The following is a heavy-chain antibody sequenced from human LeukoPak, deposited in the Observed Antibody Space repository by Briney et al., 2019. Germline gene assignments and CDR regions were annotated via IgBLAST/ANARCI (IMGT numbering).Heavy chain of an antibody. D-gene: IGHD3-10*01. CDR1: GYTFTSYG. J-gene: IGHJ4*02. Sequence: ASVKVSCKASGYTFTSYGISWVRQAPGQGLEWMGWISAYNGNTNYAQKLQGRVTMTTDTSTSTAYIELRSLRSDDTAVYYCARGSGSYYNVYYFDYWGQGTLVTVSS. V-gene: IGHV1-18*01. CDR2: ISAYNGNT. CDR3: ARGSGSYYNVYYFDY.